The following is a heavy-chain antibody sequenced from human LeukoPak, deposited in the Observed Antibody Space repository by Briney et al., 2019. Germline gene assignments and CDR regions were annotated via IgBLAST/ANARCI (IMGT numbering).Heavy chain of an antibody. Sequence: GGSLRLSCAASGFSFSLYAMNWVRQAPGKGLEWVSYINDESSDIHYAGSVRGRFTISRDDARQTLYLQLSSLRVEDTAVYYCARDTFQPGLIDSWGQGTLVTVSS. J-gene: IGHJ4*02. CDR2: INDESSDI. CDR1: GFSFSLYA. D-gene: IGHD2-2*01. V-gene: IGHV3-21*05. CDR3: ARDTFQPGLIDS.